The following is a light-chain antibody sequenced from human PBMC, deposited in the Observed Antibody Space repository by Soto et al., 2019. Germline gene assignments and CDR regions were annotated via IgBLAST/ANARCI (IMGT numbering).Light chain of an antibody. Sequence: DIHMTQSPSTLSASVGDRVTVTCRASHSISSWLAWYQQKPGKDPKLLIYKASSLESGVPSRFSGSGSWTEFTLTISSLQPDYFATYYCHQYDTYSFTFGTGTKVDIK. CDR1: HSISSW. CDR3: HQYDTYSFT. J-gene: IGKJ3*01. CDR2: KAS. V-gene: IGKV1-5*03.